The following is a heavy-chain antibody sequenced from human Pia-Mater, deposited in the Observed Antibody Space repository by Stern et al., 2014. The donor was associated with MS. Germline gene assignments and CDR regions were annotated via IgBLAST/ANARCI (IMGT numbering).Heavy chain of an antibody. CDR2: ISYDGSNK. CDR1: GFTFSSYG. D-gene: IGHD1-7*01. V-gene: IGHV3-30*18. CDR3: AKDRKTGTTLLESDY. Sequence: VQLVESGGGVVQPGRSLRLSCAASGFTFSSYGMHWVRQAPGKGLEWVAVISYDGSNKYYADSVKGRFTISRDNSKNTLYLQMNSLRAEDTAVYYCAKDRKTGTTLLESDYWGQGTLVTVSS. J-gene: IGHJ4*02.